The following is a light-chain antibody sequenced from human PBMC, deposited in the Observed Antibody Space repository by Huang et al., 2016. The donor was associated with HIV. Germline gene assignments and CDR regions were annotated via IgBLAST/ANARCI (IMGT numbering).Light chain of an antibody. CDR2: AAS. Sequence: HLTQSPSSLSASVGDTVLISCRASQDIGNSLAWYQHKTGKAPKLLFSAASSLQAGVPSRFSGCSAGTYCTLVINDLQTEDFATYYCQQLHSYPITFGQGTRLDIK. V-gene: IGKV1-9*01. CDR3: QQLHSYPIT. J-gene: IGKJ5*01. CDR1: QDIGNS.